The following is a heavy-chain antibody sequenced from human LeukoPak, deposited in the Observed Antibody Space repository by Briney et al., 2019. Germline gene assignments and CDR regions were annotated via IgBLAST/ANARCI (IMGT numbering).Heavy chain of an antibody. V-gene: IGHV4-34*01. D-gene: IGHD4-11*01. CDR1: GGSISSYY. CDR2: INHSGST. J-gene: IGHJ4*02. CDR3: AIHSNYLAFDY. Sequence: SETLSLTCTVSGGSISSYYWSWIRQPPGKGLEWIGEINHSGSTNYNPSLKSRVTISVDTSKNQFSLKLSSVTAADTAVYYCAIHSNYLAFDYWGQGTLVTVSS.